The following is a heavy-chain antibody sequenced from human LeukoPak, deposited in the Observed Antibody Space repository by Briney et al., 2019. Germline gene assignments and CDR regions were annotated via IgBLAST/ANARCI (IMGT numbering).Heavy chain of an antibody. D-gene: IGHD1-1*01. V-gene: IGHV3-23*01. CDR2: ISGSGGST. J-gene: IGHJ4*02. CDR3: AKGNWRYFDY. Sequence: PGGSLRLSCAASAYTFSTYWMHWVRHAPGKGLEWVSAISGSGGSTYYADSVKGRFTISRDNSKNTLYLQMNSLGADDTAVYYCAKGNWRYFDYWGQGTLVTVSS. CDR1: AYTFSTYW.